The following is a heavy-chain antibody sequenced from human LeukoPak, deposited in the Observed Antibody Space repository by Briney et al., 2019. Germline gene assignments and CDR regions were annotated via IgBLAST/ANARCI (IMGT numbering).Heavy chain of an antibody. Sequence: ASVKVSCKASGYTFTTYDLNWVRQATGQGFEWMGWMNPNSGNAGYAQKFQGRDTMTRNTSISTAYMELSNLTSEDTAVYYCARRIRGAPTDYWGQGTLVTVSS. V-gene: IGHV1-8*01. CDR2: MNPNSGNA. D-gene: IGHD3-10*01. J-gene: IGHJ4*02. CDR3: ARRIRGAPTDY. CDR1: GYTFTTYD.